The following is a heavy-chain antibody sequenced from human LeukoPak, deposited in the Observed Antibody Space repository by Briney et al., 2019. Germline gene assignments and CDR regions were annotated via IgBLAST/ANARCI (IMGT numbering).Heavy chain of an antibody. CDR2: IYYSGST. Sequence: SETLSLTCTVSGGSISSSSYYWGWIRQPPGKGLEWIGSIYYSGSTYYNPSLKSRVTISVDTSKNQFSLKLSSVTAADTAVYYCARGDCSGGSGYLFDYWGQGALVTVSS. J-gene: IGHJ4*02. CDR1: GGSISSSSYY. V-gene: IGHV4-39*01. D-gene: IGHD2-15*01. CDR3: ARGDCSGGSGYLFDY.